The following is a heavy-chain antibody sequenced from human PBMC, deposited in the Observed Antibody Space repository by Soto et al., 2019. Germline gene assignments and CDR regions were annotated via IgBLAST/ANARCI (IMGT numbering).Heavy chain of an antibody. V-gene: IGHV3-23*01. Sequence: EVQLLDSGGGLVQPGGSLRLSCAASGFTFSNYAMSWVRQAPGKGLEWVSGVGGSGDSTYYADSVKGRFTISRDNSKDTLYLLMNSLRAEDTAVYYCAKSPLGYCSGGSCYPPHYFDYWGQGTLVTVSS. D-gene: IGHD2-15*01. CDR2: VGGSGDST. CDR3: AKSPLGYCSGGSCYPPHYFDY. J-gene: IGHJ4*02. CDR1: GFTFSNYA.